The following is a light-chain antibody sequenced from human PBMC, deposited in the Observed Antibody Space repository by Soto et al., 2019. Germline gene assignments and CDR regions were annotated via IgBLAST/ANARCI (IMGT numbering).Light chain of an antibody. Sequence: QPVLTQSSSASASLGSSVKLNCTLSSGHSSYIIAWHQQQPGKAPRYLMKLERSGNYKKGSGVPDRFSGSSSGADRYLTISNLQFEDEADYYCETWDSNTHRVFGGGTKLTVL. CDR1: SGHSSYI. CDR2: LERSGNY. CDR3: ETWDSNTHRV. J-gene: IGLJ2*01. V-gene: IGLV4-60*02.